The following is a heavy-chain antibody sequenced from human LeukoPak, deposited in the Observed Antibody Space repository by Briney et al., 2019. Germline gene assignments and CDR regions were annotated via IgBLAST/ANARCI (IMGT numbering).Heavy chain of an antibody. J-gene: IGHJ4*02. CDR2: IYYSGST. D-gene: IGHD6-13*01. CDR1: GGSISSSSYY. CDR3: ASGWLWVDYSSSRDSAFLTY. Sequence: PSETLSLTCTVSGGSISSSSYYWSWIRQPPGKGLEWIGYIYYSGSTNYNPSLKSRVTISVDTSKNQFSLKLSSVTAADTAVYYCASGWLWVDYSSSRDSAFLTYWGQGTLVTVSS. V-gene: IGHV4-61*05.